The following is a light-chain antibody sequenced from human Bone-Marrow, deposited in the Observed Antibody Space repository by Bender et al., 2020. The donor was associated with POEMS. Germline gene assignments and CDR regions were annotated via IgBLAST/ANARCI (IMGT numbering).Light chain of an antibody. V-gene: IGLV2-14*02. CDR3: ASWDDSLSGSYV. CDR2: VVS. CDR1: SSDVGSYNL. Sequence: QSALTQPASVSGSPGQSITISCAGTSSDVGSYNLVSWYQQHPGEAPKLIIYVVSKRPSGVPDRFSGSKSGTSASLAISGLRSEDEADYYCASWDDSLSGSYVFGTGTKVTVL. J-gene: IGLJ1*01.